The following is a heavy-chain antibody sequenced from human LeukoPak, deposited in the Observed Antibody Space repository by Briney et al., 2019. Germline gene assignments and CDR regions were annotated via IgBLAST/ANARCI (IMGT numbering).Heavy chain of an antibody. CDR2: ISGSGGST. V-gene: IGHV3-23*01. CDR1: GFTFSSYA. CDR3: AKRGSSGWYVPAGIGY. J-gene: IGHJ4*02. Sequence: PGGSLRLSCAASGFTFSSYAMSWVRQAPGKGLEWVSAISGSGGSTYYADSVKGRFTISRDNSKNTLYLQMNSLRAEDTAVYYCAKRGSSGWYVPAGIGYWGQGTLVTVSS. D-gene: IGHD6-19*01.